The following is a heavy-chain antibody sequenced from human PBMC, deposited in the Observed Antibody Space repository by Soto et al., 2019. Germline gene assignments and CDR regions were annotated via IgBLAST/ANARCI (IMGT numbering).Heavy chain of an antibody. D-gene: IGHD2-2*01. V-gene: IGHV1-69*06. Sequence: QVQLVQSGAEVKKPGSSVKVSCKASGGTFSSYAISWVRQAPGQGLEWMGGIIPIFGTANYAQKFQGRVTITADKSTSTAYMELSSLRSEDTALYYCARVLCSSTSCYYYYYGMDVWGQGTTVTVSS. CDR2: IIPIFGTA. J-gene: IGHJ6*02. CDR1: GGTFSSYA. CDR3: ARVLCSSTSCYYYYYGMDV.